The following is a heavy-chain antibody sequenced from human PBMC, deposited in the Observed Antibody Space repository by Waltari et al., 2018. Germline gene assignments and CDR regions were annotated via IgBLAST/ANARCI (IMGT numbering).Heavy chain of an antibody. V-gene: IGHV1-69*08. D-gene: IGHD2-15*01. CDR1: GGTFSSYA. Sequence: QVQLVQSGAEVKKPGSSVKVSCKASGGTFSSYAISWVRQAPGQGLEWMGRIIPIFGTANYAQKFQGRVTITADKSTSTAYMELSSLRSDDTAVYYCARANYCSGGSCLRGGWFDPWGQGTLVTVSS. CDR3: ARANYCSGGSCLRGGWFDP. J-gene: IGHJ5*02. CDR2: IIPIFGTA.